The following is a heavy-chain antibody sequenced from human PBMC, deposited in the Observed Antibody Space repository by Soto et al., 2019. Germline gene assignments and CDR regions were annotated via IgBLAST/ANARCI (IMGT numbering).Heavy chain of an antibody. CDR2: IAPSDSYT. Sequence: LKISCKGSGYSFTSYWISWVRQMPGKGLEWMGRIAPSDSYTNYSPSFQGHVTISADKSISTAYLQWSSLKASDTAMYYCARYYYDSSGSLYGMDVWGQGTTVTVSS. CDR1: GYSFTSYW. CDR3: ARYYYDSSGSLYGMDV. V-gene: IGHV5-10-1*01. D-gene: IGHD3-22*01. J-gene: IGHJ6*02.